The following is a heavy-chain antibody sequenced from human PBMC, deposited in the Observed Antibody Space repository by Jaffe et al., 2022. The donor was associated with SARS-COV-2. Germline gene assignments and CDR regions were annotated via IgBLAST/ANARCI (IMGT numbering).Heavy chain of an antibody. CDR3: AKEYSSSNDQTKNYYYYGMDV. CDR1: GFTFDDYA. CDR2: ISWNSGSI. Sequence: EVQLVESGGGLVQPGRSLRLSCAASGFTFDDYAMHWVRQAPGKGLEWVSGISWNSGSIGYADSVKGRFTISRDNAKNSLYLQMNSLRAEDTALYYCAKEYSSSNDQTKNYYYYGMDVWGQGTTVTVSS. J-gene: IGHJ6*02. V-gene: IGHV3-9*01. D-gene: IGHD6-6*01.